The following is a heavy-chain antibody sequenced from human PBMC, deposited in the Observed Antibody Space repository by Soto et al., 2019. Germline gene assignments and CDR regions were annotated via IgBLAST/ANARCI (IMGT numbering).Heavy chain of an antibody. CDR1: GYSFTIYW. V-gene: IGHV5-51*01. CDR2: IYPGDSDT. Sequence: GESLKISCKGSGYSFTIYWIGWVRQMPGKGLEWMGIIYPGDSDTRYSPSFQGQVTISADKSISTAYLQWSSLKASDTAMYYCASTYYYDSSGQVGAFDIWGQGTMVTVSS. J-gene: IGHJ3*02. D-gene: IGHD3-22*01. CDR3: ASTYYYDSSGQVGAFDI.